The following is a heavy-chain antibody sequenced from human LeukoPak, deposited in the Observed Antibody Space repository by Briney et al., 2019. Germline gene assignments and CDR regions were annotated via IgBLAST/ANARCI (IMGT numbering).Heavy chain of an antibody. V-gene: IGHV3-23*01. CDR1: GFTFSSYA. CDR3: AKVGYYYDSSGYYPLLDY. CDR2: ISGSGGST. D-gene: IGHD3-22*01. J-gene: IGHJ4*02. Sequence: GGSLRLSCAASGFTFSSYAMSWVRQAPGKGLEWVSAISGSGGSTYYADSVKGRFTISRDNSKNTLYLQMNSLRAEDTAVYYCAKVGYYYDSSGYYPLLDYWGQGTLVTVSS.